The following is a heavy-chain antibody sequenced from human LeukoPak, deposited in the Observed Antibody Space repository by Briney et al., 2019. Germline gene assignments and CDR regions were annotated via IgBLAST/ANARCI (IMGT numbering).Heavy chain of an antibody. D-gene: IGHD3-3*01. V-gene: IGHV4-59*01. CDR3: ARMYYDFWSGPDAFDI. CDR2: IYYSGST. Sequence: KPSETLPLTCTVSGGSISSYYWSWIRQPPGKGLEWIGYIYYSGSTNYNPSLKSRVTISVDTSKNQFSLKLSSVTAADTAVYYCARMYYDFWSGPDAFDIWGQGTMVTVSS. J-gene: IGHJ3*02. CDR1: GGSISSYY.